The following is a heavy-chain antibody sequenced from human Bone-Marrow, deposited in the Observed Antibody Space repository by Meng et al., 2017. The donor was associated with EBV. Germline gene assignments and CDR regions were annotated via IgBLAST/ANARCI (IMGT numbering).Heavy chain of an antibody. CDR3: ASAYSSVFDYVPHLDY. J-gene: IGHJ4*02. D-gene: IGHD3-16*01. CDR1: GYSLFNFS. V-gene: IGHV7-4-1*02. CDR2: LNTNTGNP. Sequence: QVVQVGCVCNKPGASVKVSFKAAGYSLFNFSVHRCRQAPGSGIEVKGFLNTNTGNPTYAQDFTGRFVFTLDTSVSATFLHINSLKPGDTAIDYCASAYSSVFDYVPHLDYWGQGTLVTVSS.